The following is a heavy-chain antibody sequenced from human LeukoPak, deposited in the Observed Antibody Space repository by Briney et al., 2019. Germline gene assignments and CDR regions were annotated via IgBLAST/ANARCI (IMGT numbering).Heavy chain of an antibody. J-gene: IGHJ4*02. D-gene: IGHD6-19*01. CDR2: FYSGGST. Sequence: PGGSLRLSCAASGFTVSSNYMSWVRQAPGKGLEWVSVFYSGGSTYYADSVKGRFTISRDNSKNTLYLQMNSLRAEDTAVYYCARDMYSTGWYPFDYWGQGTLVTVSS. CDR1: GFTVSSNY. V-gene: IGHV3-66*01. CDR3: ARDMYSTGWYPFDY.